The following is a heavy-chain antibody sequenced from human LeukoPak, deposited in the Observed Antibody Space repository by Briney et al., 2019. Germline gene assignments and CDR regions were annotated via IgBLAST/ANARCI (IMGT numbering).Heavy chain of an antibody. CDR3: ARGRYSINWWDY. J-gene: IGHJ4*02. Sequence: GGSLRLSCAASGFTFTSYWMTWVRQAPGKGLEGVANINENGSEKYYVDSVKGRFTVSRDNAKKSLYLQMNSLRAEDTAVYYCARGRYSINWWDYWGQGTLVTVST. CDR2: INENGSEK. CDR1: GFTFTSYW. V-gene: IGHV3-7*01. D-gene: IGHD6-13*01.